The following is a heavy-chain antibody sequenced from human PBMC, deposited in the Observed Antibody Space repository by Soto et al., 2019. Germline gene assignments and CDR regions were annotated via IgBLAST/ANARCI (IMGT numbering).Heavy chain of an antibody. V-gene: IGHV3-30*03. D-gene: IGHD3-22*01. CDR2: ISYDGSNK. Sequence: PGGPLRLSCAASGFTFSSSGMHWVRQAPGKGLEWVAVISYDGSNKYYADSVKGRFTISRDNSKNTLYLQMNSLRAEDTAVYYCVRGYYDSSGHFDYWGQGTLVTVAS. CDR1: GFTFSSSG. CDR3: VRGYYDSSGHFDY. J-gene: IGHJ4*02.